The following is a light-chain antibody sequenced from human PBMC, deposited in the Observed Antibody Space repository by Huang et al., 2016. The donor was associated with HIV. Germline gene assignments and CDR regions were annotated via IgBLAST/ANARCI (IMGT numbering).Light chain of an antibody. Sequence: DIVMTQSPDSLAVSLGERATINCKASQTILHDSDSMNYLAWYQQKPGQPPKLLIHWASIRKSGVPDRFIGSGSGTDFTLTISSLQAEDVAVYYCQQYYSSPFTFGPGTNVDI. CDR3: QQYYSSPFT. CDR1: QTILHDSDSMNY. J-gene: IGKJ3*01. CDR2: WAS. V-gene: IGKV4-1*01.